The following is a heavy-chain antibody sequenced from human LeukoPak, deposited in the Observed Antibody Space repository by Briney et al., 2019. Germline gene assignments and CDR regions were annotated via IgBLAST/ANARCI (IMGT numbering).Heavy chain of an antibody. J-gene: IGHJ3*02. CDR2: ISAYNGNT. V-gene: IGHV1-18*01. CDR3: ARKAGPRDYYDSSVYSPPGVFDI. D-gene: IGHD3-22*01. CDR1: GYTFTSYG. Sequence: ASVKVSCKASGYTFTSYGISWVRQAPGQGLEWMGWISAYNGNTNYAQKLQGRVTMTTDTSTSTAYMELRSLRSDDTALYYCARKAGPRDYYDSSVYSPPGVFDIWGQGKMVTVSS.